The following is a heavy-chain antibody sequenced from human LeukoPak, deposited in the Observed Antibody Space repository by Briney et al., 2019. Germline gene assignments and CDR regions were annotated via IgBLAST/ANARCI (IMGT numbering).Heavy chain of an antibody. CDR2: ICYSGST. J-gene: IGHJ5*02. V-gene: IGHV4-59*01. CDR1: GGSISNYY. Sequence: SETLSLTCTVSGGSISNYYWSWIRQPPGKGLEWIGYICYSGSTNYNPSLKSRVTISLDTSKNQFSLNLSSVTDADTAVYYCARQQQLVPWCLEHWGQGTLVTVSS. CDR3: ARQQQLVPWCLEH. D-gene: IGHD6-13*01.